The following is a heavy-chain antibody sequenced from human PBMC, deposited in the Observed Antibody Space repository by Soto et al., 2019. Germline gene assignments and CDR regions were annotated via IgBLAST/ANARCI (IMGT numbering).Heavy chain of an antibody. V-gene: IGHV3-23*01. D-gene: IGHD2-15*01. Sequence: EVQLLESGGGLVQPGRSLRLSCAASGFTFSSYAMSWVRQAPGKGLEWVSDMSSSGDNTYYADSVKGRFTIPRDNSKNTLYLQRNSLRAEDTAVYNCAKCGGWGIPRGRGSCYCPIDYWGPGSVVTLSS. CDR1: GFTFSSYA. J-gene: IGHJ4*02. CDR2: MSSSGDNT. CDR3: AKCGGWGIPRGRGSCYCPIDY.